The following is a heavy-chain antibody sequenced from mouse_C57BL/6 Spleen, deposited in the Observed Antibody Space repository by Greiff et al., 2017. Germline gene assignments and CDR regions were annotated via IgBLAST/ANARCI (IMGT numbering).Heavy chain of an antibody. CDR3: TTDDGYLAY. J-gene: IGHJ3*01. CDR1: GFNIKDDY. Sequence: EVQLQQSGAELVTPGASVKLSCTASGFNIKDDYMHWVKQRPEQGLEWIGWNDPENGDTEYASKFQGKATITADTSSNTAYLQLSSLTSEDTAVYYCTTDDGYLAYWGQGTLVTVSA. V-gene: IGHV14-4*01. D-gene: IGHD2-3*01. CDR2: NDPENGDT.